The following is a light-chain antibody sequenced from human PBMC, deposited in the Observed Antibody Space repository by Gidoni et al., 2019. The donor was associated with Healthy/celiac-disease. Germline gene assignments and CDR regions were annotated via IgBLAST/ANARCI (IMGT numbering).Light chain of an antibody. CDR1: QSVSSY. V-gene: IGKV3-11*01. CDR3: QQRSNWPRST. J-gene: IGKJ1*01. CDR2: DAS. Sequence: IVLTQSPATLSLSPGERATLSCRASQSVSSYLAWYQQKPGQAPRLLIYDASNRATGIPARFSGSGSGTDFTLTISSLEPEDFAVYYCQQRSNWPRSTFXQXTKVEIK.